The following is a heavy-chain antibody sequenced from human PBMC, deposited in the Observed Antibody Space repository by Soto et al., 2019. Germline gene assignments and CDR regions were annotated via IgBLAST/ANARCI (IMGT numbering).Heavy chain of an antibody. CDR2: IWYDGSKP. Sequence: QVQLVESGGGVVHPGSSLRLSGARSGVIFSHHALHWVRQAPGKVLEWVAHIWYDGSKPNYADSVKGRVTISRDRSKNTVSLQIDTLRAEDTAVYYCARDGQQLTPLSLDYWGQGTLVKVSS. J-gene: IGHJ4*02. V-gene: IGHV3-33*01. CDR1: GVIFSHHA. CDR3: ARDGQQLTPLSLDY. D-gene: IGHD1-1*01.